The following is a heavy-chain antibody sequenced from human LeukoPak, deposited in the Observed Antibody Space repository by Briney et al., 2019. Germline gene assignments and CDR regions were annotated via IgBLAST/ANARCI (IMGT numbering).Heavy chain of an antibody. CDR3: ARGDWLDY. V-gene: IGHV1-8*01. CDR1: GYTFTGYD. D-gene: IGHD3/OR15-3a*01. CDR2: MNPKSGYT. Sequence: ASVKVSCKASGYTFTGYDINWVRQAPGQGLEWMGWMNPKSGYTGNAQKFQGRVTMTRNTAISTAYMELSSLRSDDTAVYYCARGDWLDYWGQGTLVTVSS. J-gene: IGHJ4*02.